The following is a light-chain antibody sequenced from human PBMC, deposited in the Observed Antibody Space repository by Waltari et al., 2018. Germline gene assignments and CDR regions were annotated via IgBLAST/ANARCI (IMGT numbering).Light chain of an antibody. CDR3: TSYTSSSTWV. Sequence: QSALAQPASVSGSPGQSITISCTGTSSDVGGYNSVSWYQQHPGKAPKLMIYAVSNRPSGVPNRFSGSKSGNTASLTISGLQAEDEADYYCTSYTSSSTWVFGGGTKLTVL. J-gene: IGLJ3*02. V-gene: IGLV2-14*01. CDR2: AVS. CDR1: SSDVGGYNS.